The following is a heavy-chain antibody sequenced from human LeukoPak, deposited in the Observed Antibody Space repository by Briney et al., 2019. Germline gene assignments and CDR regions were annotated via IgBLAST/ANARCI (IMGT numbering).Heavy chain of an antibody. D-gene: IGHD2-2*01. Sequence: ASVKVSCKASGYTFTGYYMHWLRQAPGQGLEWMGWINPYSGGANYAQKLQGRVTMTTDTSTSTAYMELRSLRSDDTAVYYCARDRALYCSSTSCFKYYFDYWGQGTLVTVSS. CDR2: INPYSGGA. J-gene: IGHJ4*02. CDR3: ARDRALYCSSTSCFKYYFDY. V-gene: IGHV1-2*02. CDR1: GYTFTGYY.